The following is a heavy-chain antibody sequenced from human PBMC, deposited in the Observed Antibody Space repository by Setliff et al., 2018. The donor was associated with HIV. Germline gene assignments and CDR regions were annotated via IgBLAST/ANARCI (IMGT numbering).Heavy chain of an antibody. CDR2: IYHSGTT. Sequence: SETLSLTCTVSGYSISSRYYWGWIRQSPGKGLEWIGSIYHSGTTYYNPSLKSRVTLSLDTSKNQFSLELTSVTAADTAVYYCARHDCGGDCSINWFDPWGQGTLVTVSS. D-gene: IGHD2-21*02. CDR1: GYSISSRYY. J-gene: IGHJ5*02. CDR3: ARHDCGGDCSINWFDP. V-gene: IGHV4-38-2*02.